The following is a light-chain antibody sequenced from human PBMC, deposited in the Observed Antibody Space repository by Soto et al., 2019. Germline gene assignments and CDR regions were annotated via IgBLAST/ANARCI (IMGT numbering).Light chain of an antibody. CDR1: QDISNY. CDR3: QQYDNLPRFT. CDR2: DAS. Sequence: DIQMTQSPSSLSASVGDRVTITCQASQDISNYLNWYQQKPGKDPKLLIYDASNLETGVPSRFSGSGSGTDCTFPISSLQPEDIATYYCQQYDNLPRFTCGPGTKVDIK. V-gene: IGKV1-33*01. J-gene: IGKJ3*01.